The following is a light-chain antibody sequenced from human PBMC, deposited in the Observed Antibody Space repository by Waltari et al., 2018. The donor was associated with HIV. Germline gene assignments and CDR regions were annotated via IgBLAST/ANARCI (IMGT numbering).Light chain of an antibody. CDR1: HSVNTY. J-gene: IGKJ1*01. CDR2: KTS. Sequence: IQMTQSPSALSASVGHRVTNTCRASHSVNTYLAWYQQRPVEAPNLLIFKTSSLQTGVPSRFSGSGSGTEFTLTISDLQPEDFGTYYCQQYSSKSWTFGQGTKVEVK. CDR3: QQYSSKSWT. V-gene: IGKV1-5*03.